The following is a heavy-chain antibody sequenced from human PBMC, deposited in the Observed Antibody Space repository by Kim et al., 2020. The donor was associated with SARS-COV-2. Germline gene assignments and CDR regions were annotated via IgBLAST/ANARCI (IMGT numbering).Heavy chain of an antibody. CDR1: GFTFSDYG. J-gene: IGHJ4*02. D-gene: IGHD6-19*01. CDR2: IWYVGGNT. CDR3: ASQGCSGWYCFVY. Sequence: GGSLRLSCAASGFTFSDYGMHWVRQAPGKGLEWVAVIWYVGGNTYYVDSVKGRFTISRDNSKNTLYLQMSSLRVDDTAVYYCASQGCSGWYCFVYLGQGT. V-gene: IGHV3-33*01.